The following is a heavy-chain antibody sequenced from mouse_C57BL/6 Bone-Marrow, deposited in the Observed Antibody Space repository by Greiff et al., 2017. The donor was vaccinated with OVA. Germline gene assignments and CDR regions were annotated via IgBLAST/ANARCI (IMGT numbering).Heavy chain of an antibody. CDR2: INPYNGGT. V-gene: IGHV1-19*01. D-gene: IGHD1-1*01. CDR1: GYTFTDYY. CDR3: ARDDYYGSSYFDY. Sequence: VQLQQSGPVLVKPGASVKMSCKASGYTFTDYYMNWVKQSHGKSLEWIGVINPYNGGTSYNQKFKGKATLTVDTSSSTAYMELNSLTSEDSAVYYCARDDYYGSSYFDYWGQGTTLTVSS. J-gene: IGHJ2*01.